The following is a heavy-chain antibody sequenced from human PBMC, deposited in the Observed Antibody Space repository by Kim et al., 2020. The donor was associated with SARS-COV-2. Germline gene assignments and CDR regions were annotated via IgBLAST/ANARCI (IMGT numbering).Heavy chain of an antibody. J-gene: IGHJ4*02. Sequence: GGSLKLSCAASGFTFSSYGMHWVRQAPGKGLEWVAVIWYDGSNKYYADSVKGRFTISRDNSKNTLYLQMNSLRAEDTAVYYCASYYDSSGSYYFDYWGQGTLVTVSS. V-gene: IGHV3-33*01. CDR1: GFTFSSYG. D-gene: IGHD3-22*01. CDR2: IWYDGSNK. CDR3: ASYYDSSGSYYFDY.